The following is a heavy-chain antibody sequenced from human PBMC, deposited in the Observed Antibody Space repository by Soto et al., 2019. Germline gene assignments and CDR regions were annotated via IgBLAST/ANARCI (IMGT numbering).Heavy chain of an antibody. J-gene: IGHJ4*02. Sequence: AASVKVSCKASGYTFTSYDINWVRQATGQGLEWMGWMNPNSGNTGYAQKFQGRVTMTRNTSISTAYMELSSLRSEDTAVYYCARARRDYGDYCFDYWGQGTLVTVSS. CDR1: GYTFTSYD. CDR2: MNPNSGNT. D-gene: IGHD4-17*01. CDR3: ARARRDYGDYCFDY. V-gene: IGHV1-8*01.